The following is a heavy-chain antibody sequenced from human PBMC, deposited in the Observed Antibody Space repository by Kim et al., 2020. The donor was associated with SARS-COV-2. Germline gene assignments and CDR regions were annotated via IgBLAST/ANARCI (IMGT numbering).Heavy chain of an antibody. V-gene: IGHV4-59*01. J-gene: IGHJ4*02. D-gene: IGHD3-22*01. CDR3: ARGNSYYYDSSGYWVIDY. Sequence: SETLSLTCTVSGGSISSYYWNWIRQPPGKGLEWIGYIYNSGSTNYNPSLKSRVTISVDTSKNQFSLKLSSVTAADTAIYYCARGNSYYYDSSGYWVIDYWGQGTVVTVSS. CDR1: GGSISSYY. CDR2: IYNSGST.